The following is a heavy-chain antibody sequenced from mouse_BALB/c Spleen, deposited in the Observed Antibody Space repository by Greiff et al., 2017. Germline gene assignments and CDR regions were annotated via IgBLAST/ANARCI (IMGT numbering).Heavy chain of an antibody. D-gene: IGHD2-4*01. J-gene: IGHJ4*01. Sequence: EVQLVESGGGLVKPGGSLKLSCAASGFTFSSYTMSWVRQTPEKRLEWVATISSGGSYTYYPDSVKGRFTISRDNAKNTLYLQMSSLKSEDTAMYYCTRDGTTMIRGYAMDYWGQGTSVTVSS. CDR2: ISSGGSYT. CDR1: GFTFSSYT. CDR3: TRDGTTMIRGYAMDY. V-gene: IGHV5-6-4*01.